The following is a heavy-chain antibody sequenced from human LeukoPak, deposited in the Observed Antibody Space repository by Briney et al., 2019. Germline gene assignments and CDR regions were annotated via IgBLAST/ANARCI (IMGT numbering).Heavy chain of an antibody. CDR2: INTDGTVT. CDR1: GFTFSKYW. J-gene: IGHJ6*03. CDR3: ARGDCSSTNCYVGYYYYMDV. D-gene: IGHD2-2*01. Sequence: GGSLRLSCAASGFTFSKYWMLWVRQAPGKGPEIVSRINTDGTVTTYADSVKGRFIISRDNAKNSLFLEMNSLRAEDTAVYYCARGDCSSTNCYVGYYYYMDVWGKGTTVTVSS. V-gene: IGHV3-74*01.